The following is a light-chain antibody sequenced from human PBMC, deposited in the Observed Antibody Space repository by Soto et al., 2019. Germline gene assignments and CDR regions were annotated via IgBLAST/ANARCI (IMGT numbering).Light chain of an antibody. Sequence: QSVLTQPASVSGSPGQSITISCTGTSRDVGGYNYVSWHQQHPGKAPKVIITEVSNRPSGVSNRFSGSKSGNTASLTISGLQAEDEAYYYCSSYISSSTFVVFGGGTQLTVL. CDR3: SSYISSSTFVV. CDR2: EVS. CDR1: SRDVGGYNY. V-gene: IGLV2-14*01. J-gene: IGLJ2*01.